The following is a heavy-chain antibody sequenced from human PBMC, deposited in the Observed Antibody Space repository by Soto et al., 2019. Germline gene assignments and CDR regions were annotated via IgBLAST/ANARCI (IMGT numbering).Heavy chain of an antibody. CDR1: GYTFTGYY. CDR3: ARDQAKYSSGWYWVY. D-gene: IGHD6-19*01. V-gene: IGHV1-2*04. CDR2: INPNSGGT. Sequence: ASVKVSCKASGYTFTGYYMHCVRQAPGQGLEWMGWINPNSGGTNYAQKFQGWVTMTRDTSISTAYMELSRLRSDDTAVYYCARDQAKYSSGWYWVYWGQGTLVTVSS. J-gene: IGHJ4*02.